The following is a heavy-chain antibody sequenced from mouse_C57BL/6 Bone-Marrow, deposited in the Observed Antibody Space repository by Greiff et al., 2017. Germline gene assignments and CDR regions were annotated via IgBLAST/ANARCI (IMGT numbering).Heavy chain of an antibody. CDR3: ARRGRGGCCEV. J-gene: IGHJ1*03. Sequence: EVKLVESGGDLVKPGGSLKLSCAASGFTFSSYGMSWVRQTPDKRLEWVATISSGGSYTYYPDSVKGRFTISRDNAKNTLYLQVSGLRSEDTARYYCARRGRGGCCEVWATGTTVTVSS. D-gene: IGHD1-1*01. CDR2: ISSGGSYT. V-gene: IGHV5-6*02. CDR1: GFTFSSYG.